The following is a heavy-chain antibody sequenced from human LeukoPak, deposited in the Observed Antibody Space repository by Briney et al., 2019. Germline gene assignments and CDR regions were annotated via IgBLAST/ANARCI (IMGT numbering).Heavy chain of an antibody. Sequence: SETLSLTCIISGGSIGPYYWSWIRQAAGKGPEWIGRIYTTGTADYNPSLKGRVFLSVDTSKNQFSLKVTSVTAADTAVYYCARQQRGYSGYAIDYWGQGTLVTVSS. V-gene: IGHV4-4*07. CDR2: IYTTGTA. CDR3: ARQQRGYSGYAIDY. D-gene: IGHD5-12*01. CDR1: GGSIGPYY. J-gene: IGHJ4*02.